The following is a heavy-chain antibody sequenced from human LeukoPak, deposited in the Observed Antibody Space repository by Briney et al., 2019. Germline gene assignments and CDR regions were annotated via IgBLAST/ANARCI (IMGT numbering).Heavy chain of an antibody. CDR1: GGTFSSYA. CDR2: IIPIFGTA. V-gene: IGHV1-69*13. Sequence: SVKVSCKASGGTFSSYAISWVRQAPGQGLEWMGGIIPIFGTANYAQKFQGRVTITADESTSTAYMELSSLRSEDTAVYYCARIVRILAAIQGIYYYYGMDVWGQGTTVTVSS. D-gene: IGHD2-2*02. J-gene: IGHJ6*02. CDR3: ARIVRILAAIQGIYYYYGMDV.